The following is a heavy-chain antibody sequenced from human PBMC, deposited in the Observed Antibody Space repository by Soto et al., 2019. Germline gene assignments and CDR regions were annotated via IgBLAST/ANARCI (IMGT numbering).Heavy chain of an antibody. CDR1: GFSLNTYGVG. V-gene: IGHV2-5*02. J-gene: IGHJ3*01. D-gene: IGHD3-22*01. CDR2: IYWDDDD. CDR3: AHRRKDSGSHNAFDV. Sequence: SGPTLVNPTQTLTLTCTFSGFSLNTYGVGVAWIRQPPGKALEWLALIYWDDDDRYSPSLRSRLIITKDTSKNQVVLTITNMDPMDTATYYCAHRRKDSGSHNAFDVWGQGTMVTVSS.